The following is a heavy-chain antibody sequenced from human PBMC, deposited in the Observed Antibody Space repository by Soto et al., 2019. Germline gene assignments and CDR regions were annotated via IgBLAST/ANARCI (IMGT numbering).Heavy chain of an antibody. D-gene: IGHD6-19*01. CDR3: ATNSAWQPFDD. CDR2: INPNGGAT. J-gene: IGHJ4*02. V-gene: IGHV1-46*01. Sequence: ASVKVSCKTSGYTFTTYYMYWVRQAPGQGLEWMGTINPNGGATSYAQKFQGRVTMTRDTSTSTVYMELSSLTSEDTAIYYCATNSAWQPFDDWGQGALVTVSS. CDR1: GYTFTTYY.